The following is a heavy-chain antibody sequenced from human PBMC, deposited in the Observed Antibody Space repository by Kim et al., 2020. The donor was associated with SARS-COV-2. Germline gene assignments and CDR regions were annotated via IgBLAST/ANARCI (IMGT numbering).Heavy chain of an antibody. J-gene: IGHJ6*03. CDR3: ARESTGTTFYYYYYYIDV. V-gene: IGHV3-53*01. Sequence: GRFTISRDNSKNTLYLQMNSLRAEDTAVYYCARESTGTTFYYYYYYIDVWGKGTTVTVSS. D-gene: IGHD1-7*01.